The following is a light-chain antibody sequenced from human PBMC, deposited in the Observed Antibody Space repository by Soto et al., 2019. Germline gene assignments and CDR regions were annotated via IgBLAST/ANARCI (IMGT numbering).Light chain of an antibody. J-gene: IGKJ3*01. V-gene: IGKV1-8*01. CDR2: AAS. Sequence: AIRMTQSPSSFSASTGDRVTITCRASQGISSYLAWYQQKPWKAPKLLIYAASTLQSGVPSRFSGSGSGTDFTLTISCLQSEDFATYYCQQYYSYPPAFGPGTKVDIK. CDR3: QQYYSYPPA. CDR1: QGISSY.